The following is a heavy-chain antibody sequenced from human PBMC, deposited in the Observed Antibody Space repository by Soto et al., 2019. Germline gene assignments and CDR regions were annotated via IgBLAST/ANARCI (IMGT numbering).Heavy chain of an antibody. CDR1: GGSISSSNW. CDR3: ARRSDYYYYYMDV. J-gene: IGHJ6*03. CDR2: IYYSGST. Sequence: SETLSLTCAVSGGSISSSNWWSWVRQPPGKGLEWIGEIYYSGSTNYNPSLKSRVTISVDTSKNQFSLKLSSVTAADTAVYYCARRSDYYYYYMDVWGKGTTVTVSS. V-gene: IGHV4-4*02. D-gene: IGHD1-26*01.